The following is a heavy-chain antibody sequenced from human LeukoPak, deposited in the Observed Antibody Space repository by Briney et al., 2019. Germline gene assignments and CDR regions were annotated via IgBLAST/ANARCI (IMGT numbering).Heavy chain of an antibody. D-gene: IGHD3-10*01. CDR3: ASPFSSKIMVRGVINPLYYYYMDV. CDR2: IIPIFGTA. CDR1: GGTFSSYA. V-gene: IGHV1-69*13. Sequence: ASVKVSCKASGGTFSSYAISWVRQAPGQGLEWMGGIIPIFGTANYAQKFQGRVTITADESTSTAYMELSSLRSEDTAVYYCASPFSSKIMVRGVINPLYYYYMDVWGKGTTVTVSS. J-gene: IGHJ6*03.